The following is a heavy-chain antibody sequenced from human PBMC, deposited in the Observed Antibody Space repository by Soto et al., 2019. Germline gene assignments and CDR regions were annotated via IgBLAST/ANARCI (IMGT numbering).Heavy chain of an antibody. CDR1: GYTFTSYG. J-gene: IGHJ5*02. CDR2: ISAYNGNT. D-gene: IGHD3-22*01. V-gene: IGHV1-18*01. CDR3: ARDVLPYYYDSSGYYYVNWFDP. Sequence: ASVKVSCKASGYTFTSYGISWVRQAPGQGLEWMGWISAYNGNTNYAQKLQGRVTMTTDTSTSTAYMELRSLRSDDTAVYHCARDVLPYYYDSSGYYYVNWFDPWGQGTLVTVSS.